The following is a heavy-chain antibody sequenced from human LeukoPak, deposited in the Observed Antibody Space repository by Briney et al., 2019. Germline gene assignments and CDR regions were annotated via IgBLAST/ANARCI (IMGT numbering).Heavy chain of an antibody. J-gene: IGHJ6*02. V-gene: IGHV4-34*01. CDR1: GGSFSGYY. D-gene: IGHD1-7*01. CDR3: ARAMNYRYYYYYGMDV. Sequence: ETSETLSLTCAVYGGSFSGYYWSWIRQPPGKGLEWIGEINHSGSTNYNPSLKSRVTISVDTSKDQFSLKLSSVTAADTAVYYCARAMNYRYYYYYGMDVWGQGTTVTVSS. CDR2: INHSGST.